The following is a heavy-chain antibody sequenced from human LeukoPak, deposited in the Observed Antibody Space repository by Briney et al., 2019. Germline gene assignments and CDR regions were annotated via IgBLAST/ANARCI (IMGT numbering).Heavy chain of an antibody. J-gene: IGHJ4*02. CDR2: IDPSDSYT. D-gene: IGHD3-10*01. CDR1: GYSFTSYW. Sequence: GESLRISCKGSGYSFTSYWISWVRQIPGKGLEWMGRIDPSDSYTNYSPSFQGHVTISADKSNSTAYLQWSSLKASDTAMYYCASSYGSGSYYKDGDYWGQGTLVTVSS. CDR3: ASSYGSGSYYKDGDY. V-gene: IGHV5-10-1*01.